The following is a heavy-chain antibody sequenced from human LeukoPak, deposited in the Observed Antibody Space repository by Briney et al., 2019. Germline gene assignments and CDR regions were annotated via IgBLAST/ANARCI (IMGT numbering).Heavy chain of an antibody. J-gene: IGHJ4*02. D-gene: IGHD6-13*01. CDR2: IYPGDSDT. CDR3: ARLAVWPAADYFDY. Sequence: GESLKISCKGSGYSFTSYWIGWVSQMPERGLEWMGIIYPGDSDTRYSPSFQGQVTISADKSISTAYLQWSSLKASDTAMYYCARLAVWPAADYFDYWGQGTLVTISS. V-gene: IGHV5-51*01. CDR1: GYSFTSYW.